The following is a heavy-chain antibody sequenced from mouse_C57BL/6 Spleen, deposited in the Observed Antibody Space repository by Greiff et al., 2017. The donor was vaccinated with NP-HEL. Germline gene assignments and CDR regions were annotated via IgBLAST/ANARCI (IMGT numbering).Heavy chain of an antibody. CDR1: GYTFTSYW. V-gene: IGHV1-55*01. CDR3: ARGPNYYGSRGAWFAY. CDR2: IYPGSGST. J-gene: IGHJ3*01. Sequence: QVQLKQPGAELVKPGASVKMSCKASGYTFTSYWITWVKQRPGQGLEWIGDIYPGSGSTNYNEKFKSKATLTVDTSSSTAYMQLSSLTSEDSAVYYCARGPNYYGSRGAWFAYWGQGTLVTVSA. D-gene: IGHD1-1*01.